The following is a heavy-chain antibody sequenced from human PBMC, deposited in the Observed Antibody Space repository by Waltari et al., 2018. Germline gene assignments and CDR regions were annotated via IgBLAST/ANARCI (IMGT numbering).Heavy chain of an antibody. J-gene: IGHJ4*02. Sequence: QVQLVQSGAEVKKPGPSVKVSCKASGGTFSSYTISWVRQAPGQGLEWMGRIIPILGIANYAQKFQGRVTITADKSTSTAYMELSSLRSEDTAVYYCARDDFWSGYPDYWGQGTLVTVSS. D-gene: IGHD3-3*01. CDR3: ARDDFWSGYPDY. CDR1: GGTFSSYT. V-gene: IGHV1-69*08. CDR2: IIPILGIA.